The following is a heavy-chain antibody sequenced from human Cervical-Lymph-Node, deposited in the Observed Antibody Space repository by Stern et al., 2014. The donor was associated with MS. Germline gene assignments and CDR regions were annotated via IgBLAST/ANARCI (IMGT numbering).Heavy chain of an antibody. J-gene: IGHJ5*02. Sequence: QLQLQESGPGLVKPSQILSLTCTVSGGSISSGGYYWSWIRQHPGKGLEWIGYIYYSGSTYYNPSLKSRVTISVDTSKNQFSLKLSSVTAADTAVYYCARVGCSSTSCPNWFDPWGQGTLVTVSS. CDR2: IYYSGST. V-gene: IGHV4-31*03. CDR1: GGSISSGGYY. D-gene: IGHD2-2*01. CDR3: ARVGCSSTSCPNWFDP.